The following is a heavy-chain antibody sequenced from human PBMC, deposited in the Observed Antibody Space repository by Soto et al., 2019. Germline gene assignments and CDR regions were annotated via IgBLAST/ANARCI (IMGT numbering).Heavy chain of an antibody. CDR3: ARSPYSGYPYYFDY. D-gene: IGHD5-12*01. CDR1: GGSISSSSYY. CDR2: IYYSGST. V-gene: IGHV4-39*01. J-gene: IGHJ4*02. Sequence: PSETLSLTCTVSGGSISSSSYYWGWIRQPPGKGLEWIGSIYYSGSTYYNPSLKSRVTISVDTSKNQFSLKLSSVTAADTAVYYCARSPYSGYPYYFDYWGQGTLVTSPQ.